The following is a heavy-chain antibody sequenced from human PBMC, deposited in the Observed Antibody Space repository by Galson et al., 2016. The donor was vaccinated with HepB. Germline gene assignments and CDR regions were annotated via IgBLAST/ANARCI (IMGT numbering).Heavy chain of an antibody. Sequence: PALVKPTQTLTLTCTVSGFSLSAARMGVSGIRQPPGKALEWLAQVFSNDEKSYSPSLKSRLTIPKDTSKSQVVLTLANVDPVDSATYYCARTGGFAADYFAYWGQGTLVTVSS. CDR1: GFSLSAARMG. CDR2: VFSNDEK. CDR3: ARTGGFAADYFAY. V-gene: IGHV2-26*01. D-gene: IGHD3-16*01. J-gene: IGHJ4*02.